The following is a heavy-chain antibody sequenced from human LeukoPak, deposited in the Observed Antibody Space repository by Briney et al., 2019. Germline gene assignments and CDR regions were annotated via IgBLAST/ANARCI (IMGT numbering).Heavy chain of an antibody. D-gene: IGHD6-19*01. CDR3: ARPSDGGGSGRDDAFDI. CDR1: GGSFSGYY. CDR2: INHSGST. V-gene: IGHV4-34*01. J-gene: IGHJ3*02. Sequence: SETLSLTCAVYGGSFSGYYWSWIRQPPGKGLEWIGEINHSGSTNYNPSLKSRVTISVDKSKNQFSLKLSSVTAADTAVYYCARPSDGGGSGRDDAFDIWGQGTMVTVSS.